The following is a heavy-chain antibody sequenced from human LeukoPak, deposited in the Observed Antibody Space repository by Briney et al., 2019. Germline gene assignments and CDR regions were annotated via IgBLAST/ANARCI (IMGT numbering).Heavy chain of an antibody. CDR1: GFTSSSYW. CDR2: INSDGSST. D-gene: IGHD1-26*01. V-gene: IGHV3-74*01. Sequence: GGSLRLSCAASGFTSSSYWVHWVRQAPGKGLVWVSRINSDGSSTDYVDSVKGRFTISRGSARNTVYLQMNSLRAEDTAVYYCASRWELLHWGQGTLVTVSS. J-gene: IGHJ4*02. CDR3: ASRWELLH.